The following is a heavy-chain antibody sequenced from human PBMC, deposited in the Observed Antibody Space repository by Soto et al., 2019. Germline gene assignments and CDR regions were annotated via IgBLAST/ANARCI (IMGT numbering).Heavy chain of an antibody. V-gene: IGHV1-69*13. J-gene: IGHJ6*02. D-gene: IGHD3-10*01. CDR1: GGTFSSYA. CDR3: ARDTVYYYGSGSYYNLNYYYGMDV. CDR2: IIPIFGTA. Sequence: ASVKVSCKASGGTFSSYAISWVRQAPGQGLEWMGGIIPIFGTANYAKKFQGRVTITADESTSTAYMELSSLRSEDTAVYYCARDTVYYYGSGSYYNLNYYYGMDVWGQGTTVTVSS.